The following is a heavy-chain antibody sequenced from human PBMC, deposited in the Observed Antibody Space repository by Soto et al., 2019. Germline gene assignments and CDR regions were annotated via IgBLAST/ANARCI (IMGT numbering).Heavy chain of an antibody. V-gene: IGHV3-30-3*01. J-gene: IGHJ4*02. CDR2: ISYDGSSK. Sequence: GGSLRLSCAASGFTFSSYAMHWVRQAPGKGLEWVAVISYDGSSKYYADSVKGRFTISRDNSKNTLYLQMNSLRAEDTAVYYCARDSAGTIDYWGQGTLVTVSS. CDR3: ARDSAGTIDY. D-gene: IGHD1-1*01. CDR1: GFTFSSYA.